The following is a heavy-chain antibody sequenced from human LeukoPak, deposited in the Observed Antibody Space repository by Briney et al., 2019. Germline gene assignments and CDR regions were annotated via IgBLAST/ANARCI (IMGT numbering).Heavy chain of an antibody. Sequence: KSSETLSLTCTVSGGSISSSSYYWGWIRQPPGKGLEWIGSIYYSGSTYYNPSLKSRVTISVDTSKNQFSLKLSSVPAADTAVYYCARHPPYGSGSWGSYYFDYWGQGTLVTVSS. J-gene: IGHJ4*02. V-gene: IGHV4-39*01. CDR3: ARHPPYGSGSWGSYYFDY. CDR1: GGSISSSSYY. D-gene: IGHD3-10*01. CDR2: IYYSGST.